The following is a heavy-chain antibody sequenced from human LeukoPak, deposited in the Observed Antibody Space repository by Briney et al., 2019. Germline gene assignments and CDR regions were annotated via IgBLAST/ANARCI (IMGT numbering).Heavy chain of an antibody. CDR2: IWYDGSNK. D-gene: IGHD5-12*01. Sequence: PGGSLRLSCATSGFPFSSYGVHWVRQAPGKGLEWVAVIWYDGSNKYYADSVKGRFTISRDNSKNTLYLQMNSLRAEDTAVYYCAREGNSGYDHEDYFDYWGQGTLVTVSS. V-gene: IGHV3-33*01. CDR1: GFPFSSYG. J-gene: IGHJ4*02. CDR3: AREGNSGYDHEDYFDY.